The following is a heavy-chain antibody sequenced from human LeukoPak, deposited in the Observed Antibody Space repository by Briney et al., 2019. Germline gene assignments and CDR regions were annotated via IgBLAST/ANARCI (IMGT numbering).Heavy chain of an antibody. J-gene: IGHJ4*02. D-gene: IGHD6-13*01. V-gene: IGHV4-34*01. Sequence: SETLSLTCAVYGGSFSGYYWTWIRQPPGKGLEWIGEINHSGSTNYNPSLKSRVTISVDTSKNQFSLKLRSVTAADTAVYYCARDPPTRQYTNSFSLDYWGQGTLVTVSS. CDR3: ARDPPTRQYTNSFSLDY. CDR2: INHSGST. CDR1: GGSFSGYY.